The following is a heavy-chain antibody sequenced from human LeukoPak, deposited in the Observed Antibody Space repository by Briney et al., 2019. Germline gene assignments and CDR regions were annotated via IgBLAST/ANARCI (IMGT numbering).Heavy chain of an antibody. Sequence: GGSLRLSCAASGFTVSSNYMSWVRQAPGKGLEWVSVIYSGGSTYYADSVKGRFTISRDNSKNTLCLQMNSLRAEDTAVYYCASIAAAGDFDYWGQGTLVTVSS. V-gene: IGHV3-66*01. CDR2: IYSGGST. D-gene: IGHD6-13*01. J-gene: IGHJ4*02. CDR1: GFTVSSNY. CDR3: ASIAAAGDFDY.